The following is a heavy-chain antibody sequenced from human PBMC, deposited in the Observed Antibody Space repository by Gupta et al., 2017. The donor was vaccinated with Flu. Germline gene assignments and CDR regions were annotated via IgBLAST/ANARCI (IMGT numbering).Heavy chain of an antibody. CDR2: ISSSSSYT. J-gene: IGHJ4*02. CDR3: ARDPGLGSSPWLFDY. Sequence: QVQLVESGGGLVKPGGSLRLSCAASGFTFSDYYMSWIRQAPGKGLEWVSYISSSSSYTNYADSVKGRFTISRDNAKNSLYLQMNSLRAEDTAVYYCARDPGLGSSPWLFDYWGQGTLVTVSS. D-gene: IGHD6-6*01. CDR1: GFTFSDYY. V-gene: IGHV3-11*05.